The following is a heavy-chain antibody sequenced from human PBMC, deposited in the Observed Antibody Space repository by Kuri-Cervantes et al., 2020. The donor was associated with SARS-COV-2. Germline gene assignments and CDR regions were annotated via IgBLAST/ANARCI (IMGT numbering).Heavy chain of an antibody. CDR1: GFTFSSYE. D-gene: IGHD3-22*01. Sequence: GESLKISCVASGFTFSSYEMNWVRQAPGKGLEWVSWITTSGSAVYYADSVKGRFTISRDNAKNSLYLQMNSLRTDDTALYYCARKGLGSSGYSLGYDWGQGTLVTVSS. J-gene: IGHJ4*02. V-gene: IGHV3-48*03. CDR2: ITTSGSAV. CDR3: ARKGLGSSGYSLGYD.